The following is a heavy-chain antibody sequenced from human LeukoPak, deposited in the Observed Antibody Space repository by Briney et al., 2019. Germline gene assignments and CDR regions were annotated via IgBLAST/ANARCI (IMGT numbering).Heavy chain of an antibody. Sequence: GSLRLSCAVSGFTISNSGMNWFRRPPGQGLEWIGSIYYSGSTYYNPSLKSRVTMSVDTSKNQFSLKLNSVTAADTAVYYCARHFRGVAAAKESKWFDPWGQGTLVTVSS. V-gene: IGHV4-39*01. CDR2: IYYSGST. CDR1: GFTISNSG. J-gene: IGHJ5*02. D-gene: IGHD3-10*01. CDR3: ARHFRGVAAAKESKWFDP.